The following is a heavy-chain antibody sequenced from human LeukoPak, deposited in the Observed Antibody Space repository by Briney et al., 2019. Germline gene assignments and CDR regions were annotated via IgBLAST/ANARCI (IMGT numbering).Heavy chain of an antibody. CDR1: GFTFSSYA. Sequence: GGSLRLSCAASGFTFSSYAMSWVRQAPGKGLEWVSAISVSGGSTYYADSVKGRFTISRDNSKNTLYLQMNSLRAEDTAVYYCAKDLDYVWGSYRYTPIDYWGQGTLVTVSS. J-gene: IGHJ4*02. CDR3: AKDLDYVWGSYRYTPIDY. V-gene: IGHV3-23*01. CDR2: ISVSGGST. D-gene: IGHD3-16*02.